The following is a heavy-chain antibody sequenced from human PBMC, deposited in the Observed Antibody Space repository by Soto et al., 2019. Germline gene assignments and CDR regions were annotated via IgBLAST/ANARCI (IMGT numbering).Heavy chain of an antibody. Sequence: VQLVETGGGLIQPGGSLRLSCAASGFTFSDNYMSWIRQAPGKGLEWVSIIYSDGHTRYRDSVKGRFTFSRDNVKRTLSLHMHRLSAEDTAVYCCESDRNFGAVSPAFWYFDLWGRCTVVTVSS. CDR3: ESDRNFGAVSPAFWYFDL. CDR1: GFTFSDNY. CDR2: IYSDGHT. J-gene: IGHJ2*01. V-gene: IGHV3-53*02. D-gene: IGHD4-17*01.